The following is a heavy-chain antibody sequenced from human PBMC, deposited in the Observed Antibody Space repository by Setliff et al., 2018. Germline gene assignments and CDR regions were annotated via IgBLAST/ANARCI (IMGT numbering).Heavy chain of an antibody. CDR1: GFTFFSYT. V-gene: IGHV3-23*01. J-gene: IGHJ3*01. CDR3: AKPYPGNYHPNAFDV. D-gene: IGHD3-10*01. CDR2: ITDDGGTT. Sequence: GGSLRLSCTTSGFTFFSYTMNWVRQAPGKGLEWVSAITDDGGTTHYAGSVKGRFTIARDNSNSTLYLQMNSLRVEDTALYYCAKPYPGNYHPNAFDVWGQGTMVTVSS.